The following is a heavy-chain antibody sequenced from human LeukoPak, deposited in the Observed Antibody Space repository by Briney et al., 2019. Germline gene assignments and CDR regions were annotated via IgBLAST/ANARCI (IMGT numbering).Heavy chain of an antibody. J-gene: IGHJ3*02. Sequence: ASVKVSCKASGYTFTGYYMHWVRQAPGRGLEWMGWINPNSGGTNYAQKFQGRVTMTRDTSISTAYMEMSRLRSDDTAVYYCARETWSYYYGSGNNDAFDIWGQGTMVTVSS. CDR2: INPNSGGT. CDR1: GYTFTGYY. D-gene: IGHD3-10*01. V-gene: IGHV1-2*02. CDR3: ARETWSYYYGSGNNDAFDI.